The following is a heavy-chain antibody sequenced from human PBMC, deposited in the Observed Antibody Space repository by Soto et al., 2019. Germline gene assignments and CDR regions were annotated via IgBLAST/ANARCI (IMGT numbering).Heavy chain of an antibody. CDR3: ARDRKAVHYYMDV. D-gene: IGHD2-8*01. CDR1: GFTFSSYA. CDR2: ISGNGGSK. V-gene: IGHV3-23*01. J-gene: IGHJ6*03. Sequence: GGSLRLSCAASGFTFSSYAMSWVRQAPGKGLEWVSAISGNGGSKYYADSMKGRFTISRDNSKNTLYLQMNSLRAEDTAVYYCARDRKAVHYYMDVWGKGTTVTVSS.